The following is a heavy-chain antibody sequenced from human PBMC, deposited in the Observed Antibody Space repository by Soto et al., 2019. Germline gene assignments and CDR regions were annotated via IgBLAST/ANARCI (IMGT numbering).Heavy chain of an antibody. CDR3: ARQYPSSSRHFDH. Sequence: EVELVESGGGLVKPGESLKLSCAASGFTFRTYNMIWVRQAPGKGLEWLASVSSGSSNIYYAASVKGRFTISRDNDQNSLFLQINSLSAEDTAVYYCARQYPSSSRHFDHWGQGTLVTVSA. CDR2: VSSGSSNI. J-gene: IGHJ4*02. D-gene: IGHD6-6*01. V-gene: IGHV3-21*01. CDR1: GFTFRTYN.